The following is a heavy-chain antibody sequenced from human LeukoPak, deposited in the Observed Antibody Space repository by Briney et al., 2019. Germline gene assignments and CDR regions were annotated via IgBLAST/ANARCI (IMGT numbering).Heavy chain of an antibody. V-gene: IGHV4-61*09. CDR2: IYTSGST. Sequence: SETLSLTCTVSGGSISSGSDYWSWIRQPAGKGLEWIGHIYTSGSTSYNPSLHSRVTISVDTSKHQFSLQVTSVTAADTAVYYCARAGGSVGWYGTIDSWGQGVLVTVSS. J-gene: IGHJ4*02. CDR3: ARAGGSVGWYGTIDS. CDR1: GGSISSGSDY. D-gene: IGHD6-19*01.